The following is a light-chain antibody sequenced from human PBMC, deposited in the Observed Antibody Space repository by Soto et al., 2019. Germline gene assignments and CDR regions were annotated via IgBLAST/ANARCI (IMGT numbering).Light chain of an antibody. Sequence: EIVMTQSPATLSVSPGERATLYCRASQSVNINLAWYQQKPGQAPRLLIYGTSTRATGVPARFSGSGSGTEFTLTISNLQSEDFAVYYCQQYNDWPPLTFGGGTKVDIK. CDR3: QQYNDWPPLT. CDR1: QSVNIN. J-gene: IGKJ4*01. V-gene: IGKV3-15*01. CDR2: GTS.